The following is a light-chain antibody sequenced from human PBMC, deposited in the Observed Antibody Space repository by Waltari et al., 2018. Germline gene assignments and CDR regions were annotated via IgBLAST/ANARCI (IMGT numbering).Light chain of an antibody. CDR2: DDS. CDR1: NLGSKT. CDR3: QVWDSISDRVL. Sequence: SYVLPQSPSVSVAPGQTAVITSRGNNLGSKTVCWFQQKPGQAPVLVVYDDSDRPSGIPERFSGSNSGNTATLTVSRVEAGDEADYYCQVWDSISDRVLFGGGTKLTVL. J-gene: IGLJ2*01. V-gene: IGLV3-21*02.